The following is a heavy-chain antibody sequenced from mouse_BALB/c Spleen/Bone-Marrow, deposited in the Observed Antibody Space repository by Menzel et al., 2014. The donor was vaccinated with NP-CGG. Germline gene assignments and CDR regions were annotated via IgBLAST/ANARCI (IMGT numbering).Heavy chain of an antibody. Sequence: EVKVVDSGGGLVQPGGSRKLSCAASGFTFXDYGMAWVRQAPGKGPEWVAFISNLAYSIYYADTVTGRFTISRENAKNTLYLEMSSLRSEDTAMYYCARDYYGSSYWYFDVWGAGTTVTVSS. CDR2: ISNLAYSI. D-gene: IGHD1-1*01. CDR1: GFTFXDYG. CDR3: ARDYYGSSYWYFDV. V-gene: IGHV5-15*02. J-gene: IGHJ1*01.